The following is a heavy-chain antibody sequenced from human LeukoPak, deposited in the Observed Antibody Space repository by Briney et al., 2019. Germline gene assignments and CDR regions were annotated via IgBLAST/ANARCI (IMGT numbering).Heavy chain of an antibody. CDR3: ARGILTGYDAFDY. V-gene: IGHV1-69*06. D-gene: IGHD3-9*01. Sequence: SVKVSCKASGGTFSSYAISWVRQAPGQGLEWMGGIIPIFGTANYAQRFQGRVTITADKSTSTAYMELSSLRSEDTAVYYCARGILTGYDAFDYWGQGTLVTVSS. J-gene: IGHJ4*02. CDR2: IIPIFGTA. CDR1: GGTFSSYA.